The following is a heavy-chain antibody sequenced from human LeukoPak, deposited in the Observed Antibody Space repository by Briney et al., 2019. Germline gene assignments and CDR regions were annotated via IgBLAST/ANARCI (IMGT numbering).Heavy chain of an antibody. V-gene: IGHV3-7*01. J-gene: IGHJ4*02. Sequence: PGGSLRLSCEASGFFFSTYWMAWVRQAPGKGLEWLATFAWDESAIEYADSVRGRFAISRDNAKNSVHLQMTGLRAEDTAVYFCVTEFWYRFDYWGQGLLVTVSS. D-gene: IGHD3-3*01. CDR3: VTEFWYRFDY. CDR2: FAWDESAI. CDR1: GFFFSTYW.